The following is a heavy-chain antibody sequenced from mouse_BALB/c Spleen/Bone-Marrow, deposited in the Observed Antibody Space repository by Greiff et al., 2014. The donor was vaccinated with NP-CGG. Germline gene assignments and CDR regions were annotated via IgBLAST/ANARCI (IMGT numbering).Heavy chain of an antibody. D-gene: IGHD6-1*01. CDR2: INPYNDGT. CDR1: GYTFTSYV. J-gene: IGHJ2*01. Sequence: EVQVVESGPEQVKPGASVKMSCKASGYTFTSYVMHWVKRKPGQGLEWIGYINPYNDGTKYNEKFKGKATLTSDKSSSTAYMELSSLTSEDSAVYYCARRGRIAEALGYWGQGTTLTVSS. V-gene: IGHV1-14*01. CDR3: ARRGRIAEALGY.